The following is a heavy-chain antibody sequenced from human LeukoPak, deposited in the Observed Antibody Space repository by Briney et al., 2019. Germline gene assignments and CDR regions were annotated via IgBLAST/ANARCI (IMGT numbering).Heavy chain of an antibody. D-gene: IGHD2-2*01. J-gene: IGHJ4*02. V-gene: IGHV4-39*07. CDR1: GGSISSSSYY. CDR2: IYYSGST. CDR3: ARGMPLMPHDY. Sequence: NTSETLSLTCTVSGGSISSSSYYWGWIRQPPGKGLEWIGSIYYSGSTYYNPSLKSRVTISVDTSKNQFSLKLSSVTAADTAVYYCARGMPLMPHDYWGQGTLVTVSS.